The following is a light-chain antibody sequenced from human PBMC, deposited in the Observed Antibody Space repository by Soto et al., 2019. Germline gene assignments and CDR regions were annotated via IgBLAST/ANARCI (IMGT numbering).Light chain of an antibody. V-gene: IGKV2-28*01. J-gene: IGKJ1*01. CDR1: QSLLHSYGFHY. Sequence: DIVMTQSPLSLPVTPGEPASISCRSSQSLLHSYGFHYLDWYLQKPGQSPQLLIYLGSNRASGGPDRFSATESGTTFTLEISRVEAEDVGVYYCMLALQTPWTFGPGTKVEIK. CDR2: LGS. CDR3: MLALQTPWT.